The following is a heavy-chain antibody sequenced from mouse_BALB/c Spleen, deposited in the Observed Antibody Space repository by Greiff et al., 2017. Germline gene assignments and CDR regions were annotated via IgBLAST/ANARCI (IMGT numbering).Heavy chain of an antibody. CDR1: GYTFTSYW. CDR3: ARRSYYYGSRSDY. Sequence: QVQLQQSGAELVKPGASVKLSCKASGYTFTSYWMHWVKQRPGQGLEWIGEINPSNGRTNYNEKFKSKATLTVDKSSSTAYMQLSSLTSEDSAVYYCARRSYYYGSRSDYWGQGTTLTVSA. J-gene: IGHJ2*01. CDR2: INPSNGRT. D-gene: IGHD1-1*01. V-gene: IGHV1S81*02.